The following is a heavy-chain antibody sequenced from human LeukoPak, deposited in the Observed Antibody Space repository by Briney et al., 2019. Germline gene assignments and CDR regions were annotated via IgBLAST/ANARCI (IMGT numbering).Heavy chain of an antibody. J-gene: IGHJ4*02. CDR3: SSQPAVLDLDC. D-gene: IGHD6-19*01. CDR1: GFTFSSYW. CDR2: INSDGSST. Sequence: PGGSLRLSCAASGFTFSSYWMHWVRQAPGKGLVWVSRINSDGSSTSYADSVKGRFTISRDNAKNSLYLQMRGLRVEDTAVYYCSSQPAVLDLDCWGRGTLVTVSS. V-gene: IGHV3-74*01.